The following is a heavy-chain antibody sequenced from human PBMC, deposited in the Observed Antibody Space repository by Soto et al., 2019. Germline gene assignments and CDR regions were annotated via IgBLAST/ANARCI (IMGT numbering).Heavy chain of an antibody. V-gene: IGHV3-30*03. Sequence: PGGALRLSCAASGFTFDAYGIHWVRQAPGRGLEWVAVISYDGSNKKYADSVTGRFTISRDNSKNTMYLEMNGLRVEDTAVYYCARGTYYGTGYEDVWGQGTTVTVSS. J-gene: IGHJ6*02. CDR3: ARGTYYGTGYEDV. CDR2: ISYDGSNK. D-gene: IGHD3-10*01. CDR1: GFTFDAYG.